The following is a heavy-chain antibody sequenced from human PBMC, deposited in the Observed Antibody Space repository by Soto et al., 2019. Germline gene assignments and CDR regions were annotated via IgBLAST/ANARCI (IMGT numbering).Heavy chain of an antibody. J-gene: IGHJ4*02. CDR2: ITPTSTFI. Sequence: EVQLVESGGGLVKPGGSLRLSCAASGFTFSSYSFNWVRQAPGKGLEWVSIITPTSTFISYADSVRGRFTISRDNAKNSLYLQMDSLGAGDRAVYYCARARGNDWDEDYCGQGTLVTVSS. CDR1: GFTFSSYS. D-gene: IGHD1-1*01. V-gene: IGHV3-21*06. CDR3: ARARGNDWDEDY.